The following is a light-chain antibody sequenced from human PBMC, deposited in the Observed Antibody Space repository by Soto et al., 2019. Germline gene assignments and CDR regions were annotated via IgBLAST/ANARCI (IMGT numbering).Light chain of an antibody. V-gene: IGLV1-44*01. CDR2: SSD. CDR1: SSNIGSNP. Sequence: QPVLTQPPSASGTPGQRVTISCSGSSSNIGSNPVNWYQQLPGTAPKLLIYSSDQRPSGVPDRFSGSKSGTSASLAISGLQSEDEADYYCAAWDDSLNGSWVFGGGTKLTVL. J-gene: IGLJ3*02. CDR3: AAWDDSLNGSWV.